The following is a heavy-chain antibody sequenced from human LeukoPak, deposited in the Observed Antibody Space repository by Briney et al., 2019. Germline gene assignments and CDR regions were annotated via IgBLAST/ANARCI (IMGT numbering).Heavy chain of an antibody. CDR3: AGRDY. CDR2: VYTSGST. V-gene: IGHV4-4*07. J-gene: IGHJ4*02. Sequence: SETLSLTSTVSGAPINNYYWSSIRQPAGRGVEWIGRVYTSGSTNYNPSFMSRVTISVDKSKNQFYRKCTCVTSADTAVYYCAGRDYWGQGTLVTVSS. CDR1: GAPINNYY.